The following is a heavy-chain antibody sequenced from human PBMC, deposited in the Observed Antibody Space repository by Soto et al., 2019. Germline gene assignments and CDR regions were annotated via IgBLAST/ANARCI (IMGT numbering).Heavy chain of an antibody. V-gene: IGHV1-69*13. CDR1: GGTFSSYA. D-gene: IGHD1-26*01. CDR3: AREVFVGVGATAY. J-gene: IGHJ4*02. Sequence: SVKVSCKASGGTFSSYAISWVRQAPGQGLEWMGGIIPIFGTANYAQKFQGRVTITADESTSTVFMELSSLRSEDTAVYYCAREVFVGVGATAYWGQGTLVTVSS. CDR2: IIPIFGTA.